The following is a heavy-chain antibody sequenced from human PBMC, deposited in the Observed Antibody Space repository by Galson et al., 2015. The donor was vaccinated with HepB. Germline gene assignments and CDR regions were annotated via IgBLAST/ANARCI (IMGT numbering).Heavy chain of an antibody. CDR1: GFTFSSYA. V-gene: IGHV3-30*04. Sequence: SVRLSCAASGFTFSSYAMNWVRQAPGQGLEWVGGISYDGGNKYYADTVKGRFTISRDNSKNTRYLEMNSLRSEDTAVYYCARELNYSFGLWGQGTLVTVSS. J-gene: IGHJ4*01. CDR2: ISYDGGNK. CDR3: ARELNYSFGL. D-gene: IGHD4-11*01.